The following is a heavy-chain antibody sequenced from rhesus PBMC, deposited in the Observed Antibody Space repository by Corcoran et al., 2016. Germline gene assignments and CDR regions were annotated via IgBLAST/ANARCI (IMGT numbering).Heavy chain of an antibody. CDR3: TRSNYCTGSGCYAAFDF. V-gene: IGHV1S9*01. Sequence: QVQPVQSGAAGKKPGASVKLSCKASGYTFTSNYLNWVRQAPGQVLEWMGWINPRNGNTGYAQKFQGRVTMTRDTSTSTAYMELSRLRSEDTAVYYCTRSNYCTGSGCYAAFDFWGQGLRVTVSS. J-gene: IGHJ3*01. CDR1: GYTFTSNY. CDR2: INPRNGNT. D-gene: IGHD2-21*01.